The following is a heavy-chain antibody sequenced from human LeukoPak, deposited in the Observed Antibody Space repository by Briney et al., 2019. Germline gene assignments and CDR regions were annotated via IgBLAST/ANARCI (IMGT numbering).Heavy chain of an antibody. Sequence: QSGGSLRLSCAASGFTFSSYGMHWVRQAPGKGLEWVAFIRYDGSNKYYADSVKRRFTISRDNSKNTLYLQMNSLRAEDTAVYYCANGRGRFLEWLFQSWGQGTLVTVSS. J-gene: IGHJ5*02. CDR2: IRYDGSNK. D-gene: IGHD3-3*01. CDR3: ANGRGRFLEWLFQS. V-gene: IGHV3-30*02. CDR1: GFTFSSYG.